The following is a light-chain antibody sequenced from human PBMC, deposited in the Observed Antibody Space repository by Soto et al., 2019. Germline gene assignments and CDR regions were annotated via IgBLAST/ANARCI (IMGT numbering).Light chain of an antibody. CDR3: LQDYNYPRT. CDR2: AAS. Sequence: IQLPQSPSSLSASVGERVTITCRASQDIRNVLGWFQQKPGKAPKLLISAASFFQVGVPSRFSGSGSGTDFTLTISSLQPEDFATYYCLQDYNYPRTFGQGTKVEIK. V-gene: IGKV1-6*01. CDR1: QDIRNV. J-gene: IGKJ1*01.